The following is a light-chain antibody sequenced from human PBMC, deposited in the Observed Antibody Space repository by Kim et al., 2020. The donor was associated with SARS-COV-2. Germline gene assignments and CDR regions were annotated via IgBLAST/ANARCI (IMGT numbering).Light chain of an antibody. CDR2: DAS. J-gene: IGKJ4*01. CDR3: QQRGNWPLT. CDR1: QSVSNY. Sequence: EIVLTQSPATLSLSPGERATLSCRASQSVSNYLAWYQHKPGQAPRLLISDASNRATGIPARFSGSWSGTDFTLTISSLEPEDFAVYYCQQRGNWPLTFGGGTKVDIK. V-gene: IGKV3-11*01.